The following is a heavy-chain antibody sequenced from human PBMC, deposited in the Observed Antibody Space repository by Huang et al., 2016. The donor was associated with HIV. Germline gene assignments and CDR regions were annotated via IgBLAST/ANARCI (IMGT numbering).Heavy chain of an antibody. CDR3: VVVVVTVPY. Sequence: QVQLVQSGAEVRKSGASVRVSCKVSGESLSELSMQWVRQAPGRGREWMGGLDAENYETIYAQKFQGRVTMTEDTSTDTAHMELSSLRSEDTAVYYCVVVVVTVPYWGQGTLVTVSS. D-gene: IGHD2-21*02. V-gene: IGHV1-24*01. CDR2: LDAENYET. J-gene: IGHJ4*02. CDR1: GESLSELS.